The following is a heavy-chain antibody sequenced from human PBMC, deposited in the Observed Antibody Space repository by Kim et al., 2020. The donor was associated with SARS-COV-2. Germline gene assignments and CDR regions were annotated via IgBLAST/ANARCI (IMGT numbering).Heavy chain of an antibody. D-gene: IGHD6-19*01. Sequence: GGSLRLSCAASGFTFSSYGMHWVRQAPGKGLEWVAVIWYDGSNKYYADSVKGRFTISRDNSKNTLYLQMNSLRAEDTAVYYCAKSGIAVAGALYFDYWGQGTLGTVSS. CDR1: GFTFSSYG. CDR3: AKSGIAVAGALYFDY. J-gene: IGHJ4*02. CDR2: IWYDGSNK. V-gene: IGHV3-33*06.